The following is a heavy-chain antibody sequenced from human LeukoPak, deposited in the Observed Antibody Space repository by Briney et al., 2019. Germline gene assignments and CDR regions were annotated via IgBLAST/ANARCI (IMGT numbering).Heavy chain of an antibody. D-gene: IGHD3-16*02. V-gene: IGHV4-59*01. CDR3: ARGGYVWGSYRPWYFDY. CDR2: IYYSGNT. CDR1: GGSISSYY. J-gene: IGHJ4*02. Sequence: SETLSLTCTVSGGSISSYYWSWIRQPPGKGLEWIGYIYYSGNTNYNPSLKSRVTISIDTSKNQLSLKLSSVTAADTAVHYCARGGYVWGSYRPWYFDYWGQGTLVTVSS.